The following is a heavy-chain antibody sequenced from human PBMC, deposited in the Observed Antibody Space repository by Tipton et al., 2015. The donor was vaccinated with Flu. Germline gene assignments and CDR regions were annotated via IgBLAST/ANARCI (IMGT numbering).Heavy chain of an antibody. D-gene: IGHD3-10*01. CDR2: IYYSGNT. CDR1: GPSINNYY. J-gene: IGHJ3*02. CDR3: SSYYIRAFDI. V-gene: IGHV4-59*01. Sequence: TLSLTCTVSGPSINNYYWSWIRQPPGKGLEWIGYIYYSGNTNYNPSLKSRVTMSLDASKSHFSLQLSSVTAADTAMYYCSSYYIRAFDIWGQGTMVTVSS.